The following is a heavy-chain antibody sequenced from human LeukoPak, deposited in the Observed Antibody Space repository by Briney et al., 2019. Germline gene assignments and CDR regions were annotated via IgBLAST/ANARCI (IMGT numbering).Heavy chain of an antibody. CDR2: MNPNSGNT. Sequence: GASVKVSCKASGYTFTSYDINWVRQATGQGLEWMGWMNPNSGNTGYAQKFQGRVTITTDESTSTAYMELSSLRSEDTAVYYCARGPYQLLLSYWGQGTLVTVSS. V-gene: IGHV1-8*03. D-gene: IGHD2-2*01. CDR1: GYTFTSYD. CDR3: ARGPYQLLLSY. J-gene: IGHJ4*02.